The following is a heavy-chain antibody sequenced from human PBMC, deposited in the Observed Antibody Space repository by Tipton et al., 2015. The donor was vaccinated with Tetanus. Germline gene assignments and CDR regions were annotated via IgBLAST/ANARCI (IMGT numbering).Heavy chain of an antibody. V-gene: IGHV3-23*01. CDR3: ARAYGGGPYQASYSP. CDR1: GFTFSTYG. J-gene: IGHJ5*02. D-gene: IGHD2-15*01. CDR2: VNGRGGRT. Sequence: SLRLSCAASGFTFSTYGMSWVRQAPGKGLEWVSGVNGRGGRTYYAASVKGRFTISRDNSKNTVFMQMNSLRTEDTALYYCARAYGGGPYQASYSPWGRGTLVPVSS.